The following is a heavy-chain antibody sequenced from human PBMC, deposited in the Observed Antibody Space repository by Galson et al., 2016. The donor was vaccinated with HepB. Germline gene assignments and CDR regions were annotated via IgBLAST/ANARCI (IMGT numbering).Heavy chain of an antibody. J-gene: IGHJ4*02. CDR2: VWYDGSRT. D-gene: IGHD2-21*01. CDR1: GFTFSTYW. Sequence: SLRLSCAASGFTFSTYWMTWVRQAPGKGLEWVGVVWYDGSRTYYPDSVKGRFTISRDNSDNTMYLQMSSLRAEDTAVYYCAREYSTAGFDYWGQGTLVTVSS. V-gene: IGHV3-33*08. CDR3: AREYSTAGFDY.